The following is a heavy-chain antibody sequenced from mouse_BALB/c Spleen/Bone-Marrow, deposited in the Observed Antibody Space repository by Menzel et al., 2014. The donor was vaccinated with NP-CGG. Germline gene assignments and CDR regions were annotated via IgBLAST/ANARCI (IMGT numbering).Heavy chain of an antibody. CDR3: ARRQLGLQYYFDD. Sequence: EVQRVESGPSLVKPSQTLSLTCSVTGDSITSGYWNWIRKFPGNKLEYMGYISYSGSTYYNPSLKSRISITRGTSKNQYYLQLNSVTTEDTATYYCARRQLGLQYYFDDWGQGTTLTVSS. J-gene: IGHJ2*01. CDR1: GDSITSGY. CDR2: ISYSGST. D-gene: IGHD3-2*01. V-gene: IGHV3-8*02.